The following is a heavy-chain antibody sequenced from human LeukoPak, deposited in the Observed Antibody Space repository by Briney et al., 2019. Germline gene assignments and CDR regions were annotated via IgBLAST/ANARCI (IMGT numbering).Heavy chain of an antibody. CDR3: ARLMNYYESSGYSPSAVDY. CDR1: GYSFTSYW. D-gene: IGHD3-22*01. CDR2: IYPGDSET. J-gene: IGHJ4*02. V-gene: IGHV5-51*01. Sequence: GESLKISSKGSGYSFTSYWIGWVRPTPGKGLEWVGIIYPGDSETKYSPFVPGQGTLSANKSISTTYLQWTSQKTSDTAMYYCARLMNYYESSGYSPSAVDYWGQGTLVTVSS.